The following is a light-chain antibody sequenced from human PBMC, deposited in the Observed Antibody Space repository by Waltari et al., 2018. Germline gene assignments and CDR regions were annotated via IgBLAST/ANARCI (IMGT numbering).Light chain of an antibody. CDR3: CSHAGSSTPYV. Sequence: QSALTQPASVSGSPGQSITIPCTGISSDVGSYQLVSWYQQHPGKAPKLMIYEVSKRPSGVSNRFSGSKSGNTASLTISGLQAEDEADYYCCSHAGSSTPYVFETGTKVTVL. CDR2: EVS. CDR1: SSDVGSYQL. J-gene: IGLJ1*01. V-gene: IGLV2-23*02.